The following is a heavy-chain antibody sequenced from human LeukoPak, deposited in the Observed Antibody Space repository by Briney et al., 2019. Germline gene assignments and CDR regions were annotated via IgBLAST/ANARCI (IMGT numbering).Heavy chain of an antibody. CDR1: GFTFSTYA. D-gene: IGHD2-2*01. J-gene: IGHJ4*02. CDR3: AKDSCSSTTCFWDY. Sequence: GGSLRLSCAASGFTFSTYAMNWVRQAPGKGLEWVSAISGSGGSTYYADSVKGRFTISRGNSNNTLYLQMKSLRADDTALYYCAKDSCSSTTCFWDYWGQGTLVTVSS. V-gene: IGHV3-23*01. CDR2: ISGSGGST.